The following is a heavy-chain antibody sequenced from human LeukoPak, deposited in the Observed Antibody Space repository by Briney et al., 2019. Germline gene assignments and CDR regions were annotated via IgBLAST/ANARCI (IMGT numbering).Heavy chain of an antibody. D-gene: IGHD2/OR15-2a*01. CDR3: ATESSLSN. Sequence: PGGSLRLSCVASGLTFSSLAMDWVRQAPGNGLEWLGDISYDGTYASYAGSVRGRFTISRDNSKNTLYPHMNSLRTEDTAVYYCATESSLSNWGLGTLVTVSS. CDR2: ISYDGTYA. CDR1: GLTFSSLA. J-gene: IGHJ4*02. V-gene: IGHV3-30*04.